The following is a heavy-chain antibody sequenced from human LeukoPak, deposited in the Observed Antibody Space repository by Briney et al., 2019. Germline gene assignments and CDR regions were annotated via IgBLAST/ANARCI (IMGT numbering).Heavy chain of an antibody. CDR2: ISSSSSYI. D-gene: IGHD6-13*01. CDR3: ARAPLAAAVIDY. J-gene: IGHJ4*02. CDR1: GFTFDDYG. Sequence: GGSLRLSCAASGFTFDDYGMTWVRQAPGKGLEWVSSISSSSSYIYYADSVKGRFTISRDNAKNSLYLQMNSLRAEDTAVYYCARAPLAAAVIDYWGQGTLVTVSS. V-gene: IGHV3-21*01.